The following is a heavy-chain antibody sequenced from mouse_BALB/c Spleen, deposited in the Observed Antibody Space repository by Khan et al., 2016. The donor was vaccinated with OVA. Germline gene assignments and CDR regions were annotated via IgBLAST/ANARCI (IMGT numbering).Heavy chain of an antibody. J-gene: IGHJ3*01. CDR1: GYTFTSYW. CDR3: TNHGSSSAWFTY. CDR2: INPSTDYT. D-gene: IGHD1-1*01. Sequence: QVQLKESGAELAKPGASVKMSCKASGYTFTSYWMHWVKQRPGQGLEWIGYINPSTDYTEYNQKFKDKATLTADKSSSTAYMQLTSLTSEDSAVYYCTNHGSSSAWFTYWVQGTLVTVSA. V-gene: IGHV1-7*01.